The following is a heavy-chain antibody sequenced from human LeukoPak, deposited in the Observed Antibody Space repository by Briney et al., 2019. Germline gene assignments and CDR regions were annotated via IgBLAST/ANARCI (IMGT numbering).Heavy chain of an antibody. D-gene: IGHD2-2*03. Sequence: GGSLRLSCAASGFTFSSHGMNWVRQAPGQGLEWVSGISPSGGITYYTDSVKGRFTISRDNSKNTLYLQMNGLRPEDTAVYYCARDPLDISRWANAFDIWGQGTMVTVSS. CDR2: ISPSGGIT. CDR3: ARDPLDISRWANAFDI. J-gene: IGHJ3*02. CDR1: GFTFSSHG. V-gene: IGHV3-23*01.